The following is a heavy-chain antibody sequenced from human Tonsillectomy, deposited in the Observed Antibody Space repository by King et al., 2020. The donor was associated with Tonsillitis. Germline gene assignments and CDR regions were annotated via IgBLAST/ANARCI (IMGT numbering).Heavy chain of an antibody. CDR2: IYYSGST. Sequence: QLQESGPGLVKPSETLSLTCTVSGGSVSSGSYYWSWIRQPPGKGLEWIGYIYYSGSTNNNPSLKSRVSTSIDTSKNQFSLKLVSVTAADTAVYYCARGSAVVKNGMDVWGQGTTVTVSS. CDR1: GGSVSSGSYY. J-gene: IGHJ6*02. CDR3: ARGSAVVKNGMDV. D-gene: IGHD4-23*01. V-gene: IGHV4-61*01.